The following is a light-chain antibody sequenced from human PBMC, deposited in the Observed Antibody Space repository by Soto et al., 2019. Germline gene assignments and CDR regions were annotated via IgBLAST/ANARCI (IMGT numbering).Light chain of an antibody. V-gene: IGKV1-33*01. CDR1: HDISSS. Sequence: DIQMTQSPSSLSASVGDRVTITCQASHDISSSLNWYQQKPGKAPKLLIYDASNLQTGVPSRFSGSGSGTHFTFTISGLQPEDFATYYCQQYDDLPPLTFGGGTTVEIK. CDR2: DAS. CDR3: QQYDDLPPLT. J-gene: IGKJ4*01.